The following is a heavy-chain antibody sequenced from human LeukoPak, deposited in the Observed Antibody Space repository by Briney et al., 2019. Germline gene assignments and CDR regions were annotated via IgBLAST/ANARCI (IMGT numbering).Heavy chain of an antibody. CDR3: VRERGATVDY. CDR2: INFNSGDT. J-gene: IGHJ4*02. D-gene: IGHD1-26*01. Sequence: ASVKVSCEASGYTFSGYYIHWVRQAPGQGLEWMGWINFNSGDTNYAQKFQGRVTVTRDTSISTTYMELSSLRADDTAIYHCVRERGATVDYWGQGTLVTVSS. V-gene: IGHV1-2*02. CDR1: GYTFSGYY.